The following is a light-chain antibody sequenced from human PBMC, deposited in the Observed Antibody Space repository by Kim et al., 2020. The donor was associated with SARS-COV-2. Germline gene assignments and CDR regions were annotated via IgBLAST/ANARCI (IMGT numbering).Light chain of an antibody. Sequence: ASISCRTRQGFVYTDENNYLNWLHQRAGQSPRRLIYRVSIRDAGVADRFSGSGSGTDFTLKISRVEAEDVGVYYCMQGTHWPFTFGPGTKVDIK. CDR2: RVS. CDR1: QGFVYTDENNY. CDR3: MQGTHWPFT. J-gene: IGKJ3*01. V-gene: IGKV2-30*01.